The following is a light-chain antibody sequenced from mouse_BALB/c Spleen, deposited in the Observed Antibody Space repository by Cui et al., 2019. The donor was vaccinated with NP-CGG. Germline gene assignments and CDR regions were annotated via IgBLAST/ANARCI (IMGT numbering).Light chain of an antibody. CDR1: TGAVTTSNY. Sequence: AVVTQEPALTTSPGETVTLTCRSSTGAVTTSNYANWVQEKQDHLFTGLIGGTNNRAPGVPARFSGSLIGDKAALTITGAQTEDEAIYFCALWYSNHWVFGGGTKLTVL. CDR3: ALWYSNHWV. J-gene: IGLJ1*01. V-gene: IGLV1*01. CDR2: GTN.